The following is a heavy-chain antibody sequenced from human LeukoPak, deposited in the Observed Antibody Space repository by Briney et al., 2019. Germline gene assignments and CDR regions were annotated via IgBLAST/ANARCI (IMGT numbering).Heavy chain of an antibody. CDR2: ISSGSSYI. D-gene: IGHD3-22*01. Sequence: GGSLRLSCAASGFTFSTYSMNWVRQAPGKGLEWVSSISSGSSYIYYADSVKGRFTISRDNAEISLYMQMNRLRAEDTAVYYCERGRGADSSGYVRYCYFDLWGRGTLVTVSS. J-gene: IGHJ2*01. CDR3: ERGRGADSSGYVRYCYFDL. CDR1: GFTFSTYS. V-gene: IGHV3-21*01.